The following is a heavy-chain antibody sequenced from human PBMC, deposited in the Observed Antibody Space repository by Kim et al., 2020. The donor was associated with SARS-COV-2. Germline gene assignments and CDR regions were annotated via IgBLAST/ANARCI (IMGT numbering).Heavy chain of an antibody. Sequence: GGSLRLSCVASGLNFNNFAMTWVRQAPGRALQWVSSISGSGRPTYYADSVKGRFTVSRDNSKNILYLQMDRLRAEDTAVYYCAKGQATVIYYAMDVWGQG. D-gene: IGHD3-3*02. V-gene: IGHV3-23*01. CDR1: GLNFNNFA. CDR3: AKGQATVIYYAMDV. CDR2: ISGSGRPT. J-gene: IGHJ6*02.